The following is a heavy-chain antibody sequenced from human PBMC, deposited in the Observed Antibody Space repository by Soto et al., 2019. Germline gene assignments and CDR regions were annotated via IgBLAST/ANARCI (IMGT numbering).Heavy chain of an antibody. Sequence: GASVKVSCKSSGYTFTSYGITWVRQAPGQGLEWMGWISVSNGNTNYAQKFQGRVTMTTDTATSTAFMELRSLRSDDTALYYCARASGTYSTPPFDYWGQGTLVTSPQ. D-gene: IGHD1-26*01. CDR2: ISVSNGNT. CDR1: GYTFTSYG. V-gene: IGHV1-18*04. J-gene: IGHJ4*02. CDR3: ARASGTYSTPPFDY.